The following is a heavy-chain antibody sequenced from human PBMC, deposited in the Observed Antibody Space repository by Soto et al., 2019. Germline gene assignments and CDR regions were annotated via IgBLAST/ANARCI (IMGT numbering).Heavy chain of an antibody. D-gene: IGHD4-4*01. V-gene: IGHV3-74*01. Sequence: EVQLVESEGGLVQRGGSLRLSCAASGFTFDYYWMHWVRQAPGQGLVWVAHIQNDGSRTTYADSVKGRFTISRDNAKNTMYLQMNSLGAEGTAVYYCARGNLGGFDLWGQGTTVTVSS. J-gene: IGHJ3*01. CDR1: GFTFDYYW. CDR2: IQNDGSRT. CDR3: ARGNLGGFDL.